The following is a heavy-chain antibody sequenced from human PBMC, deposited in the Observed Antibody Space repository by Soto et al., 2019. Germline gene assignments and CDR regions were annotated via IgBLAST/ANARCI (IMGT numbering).Heavy chain of an antibody. D-gene: IGHD3-16*01. CDR2: VSYDGGTR. CDR3: AREEYKYDLRALDF. V-gene: IGHV3-30-3*01. CDR1: GFSFRTYA. Sequence: QVQLVESGGGVVQPGRSLRLSCVASGFSFRTYAMQWVRQAPGKGLEWVAVVSYDGGTRFYADSVRGRFTISRDNSKSTLYLDIHSLTIEDTAVYYCAREEYKYDLRALDFWGRGALVAVSS. J-gene: IGHJ4*02.